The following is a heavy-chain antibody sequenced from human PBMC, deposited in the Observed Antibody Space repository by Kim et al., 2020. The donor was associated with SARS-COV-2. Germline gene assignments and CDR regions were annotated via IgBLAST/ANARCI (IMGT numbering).Heavy chain of an antibody. J-gene: IGHJ4*02. V-gene: IGHV3-49*02. D-gene: IGHD3-3*01. CDR3: TRHDFWSGYYFDY. Sequence: YAPSVKGSFTISRDDSKSIAYLQMNSLKTEDTAVYYCTRHDFWSGYYFDYWGQGTLVTVSS.